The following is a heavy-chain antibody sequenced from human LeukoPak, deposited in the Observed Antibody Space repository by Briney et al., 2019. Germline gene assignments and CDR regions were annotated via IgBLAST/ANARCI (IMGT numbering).Heavy chain of an antibody. D-gene: IGHD2-15*01. CDR2: IKQDGSEK. V-gene: IGHV3-7*01. Sequence: PGGSLRLSCAASGFSFSSYWMSWVRQAPGKGLEWVANIKQDGSEKYYEDSVKGRFTISRDNAKNSLYLQMNSLRAEDTAVYYCARDCGGSCYCGWGQGTLVTVSS. CDR1: GFSFSSYW. J-gene: IGHJ4*02. CDR3: ARDCGGSCYCG.